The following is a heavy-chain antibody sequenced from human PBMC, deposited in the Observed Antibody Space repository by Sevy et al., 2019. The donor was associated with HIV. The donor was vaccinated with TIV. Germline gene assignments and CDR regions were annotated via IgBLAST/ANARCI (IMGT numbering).Heavy chain of an antibody. CDR2: IIPIFGTA. J-gene: IGHJ3*02. D-gene: IGHD1-26*01. V-gene: IGHV1-69*13. CDR3: ASGHSELLFPSDDAFDI. Sequence: ASVKVSCKASGGTFSSYAISWVRQAPGQGLEWMGGIIPIFGTANYAQKFQGRVTITADESTSTAYMELSSLRSEDTAVYYCASGHSELLFPSDDAFDIWGQGTMVTVSS. CDR1: GGTFSSYA.